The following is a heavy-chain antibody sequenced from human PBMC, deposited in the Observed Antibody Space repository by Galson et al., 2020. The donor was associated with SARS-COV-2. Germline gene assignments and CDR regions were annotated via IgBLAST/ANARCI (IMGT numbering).Heavy chain of an antibody. J-gene: IGHJ5*01. Sequence: GGSLRLSCAASGFTFNNYGIHWVRQAPGKGLEWVATISYEGSEKYYAESVKGRFTVSRDNSKNTQYLQMNSLRTEDTAVYYCARFASMFLLLYSNWFDSWGQGTQVTVSS. D-gene: IGHD3-10*02. V-gene: IGHV3-30*03. CDR2: ISYEGSEK. CDR3: ARFASMFLLLYSNWFDS. CDR1: GFTFNNYG.